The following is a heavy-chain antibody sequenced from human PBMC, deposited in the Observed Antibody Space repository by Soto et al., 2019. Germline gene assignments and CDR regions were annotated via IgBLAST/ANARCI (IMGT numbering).Heavy chain of an antibody. J-gene: IGHJ5*02. Sequence: TLSLTSPFSGFSISRGGYYWSWIRQHPGKGLEWIGYIYYSGSTYYNPSLKSRVTISVDTSKNQFSLKLSSVTAADTAVYYCARVKQQLDDNWFDPWGQGTLVTVSS. CDR2: IYYSGST. CDR1: GFSISRGGYY. V-gene: IGHV4-31*03. CDR3: ARVKQQLDDNWFDP. D-gene: IGHD6-13*01.